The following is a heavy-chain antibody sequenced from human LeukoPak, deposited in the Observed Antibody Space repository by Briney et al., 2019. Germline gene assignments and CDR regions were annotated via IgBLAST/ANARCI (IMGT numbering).Heavy chain of an antibody. V-gene: IGHV3-23*01. J-gene: IGHJ4*02. CDR1: GFTFSSYA. Sequence: PGGSLRLSCAASGFTFSSYAMSWVRQAPGKGLEWVSAISGSGGSTYYADSVKGRFTISRDNSKNTLYLQMNSLRAEDTAVYYCAKGPNIVVVPAAISYFDYWGQGTLVTVSS. D-gene: IGHD2-2*02. CDR3: AKGPNIVVVPAAISYFDY. CDR2: ISGSGGST.